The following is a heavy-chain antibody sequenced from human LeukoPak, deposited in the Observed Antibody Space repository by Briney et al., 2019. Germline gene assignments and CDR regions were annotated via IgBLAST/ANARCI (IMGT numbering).Heavy chain of an antibody. J-gene: IGHJ4*02. D-gene: IGHD3-3*01. Sequence: SETLSLTCAVYGGSFSGYYWSWIRQPPGKGLEWIGEINHSGSTNYNPSLKSRVTISVDTSKNQFSLKLSSVTAADTAAYYCARGRRYYDFWSGYYSYWGQGTLVTVSS. V-gene: IGHV4-34*01. CDR3: ARGRRYYDFWSGYYSY. CDR2: INHSGST. CDR1: GGSFSGYY.